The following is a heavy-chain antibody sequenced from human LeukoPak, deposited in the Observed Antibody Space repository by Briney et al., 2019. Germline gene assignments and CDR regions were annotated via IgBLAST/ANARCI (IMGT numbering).Heavy chain of an antibody. CDR1: GGSISSYY. J-gene: IGHJ4*02. V-gene: IGHV4-59*01. CDR2: IYYTGST. CDR3: AAHYYGSGNYHIDY. Sequence: PSETLSLTCTVSGGSISSYYWSWIRQPPGKGLEWIGYIYYTGSTNYNPSLKSRVTISVDTSKNQFSLKLSSVTAADTAVYYCAAHYYGSGNYHIDYWGQGTLVSVSS. D-gene: IGHD3-10*01.